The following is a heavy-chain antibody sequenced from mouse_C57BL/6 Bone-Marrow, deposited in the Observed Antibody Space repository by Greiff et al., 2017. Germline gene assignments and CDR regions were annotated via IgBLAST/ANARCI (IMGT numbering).Heavy chain of an antibody. J-gene: IGHJ2*01. V-gene: IGHV1-78*01. CDR3: AREGDGNEYDLDY. Sequence: VQLQQSDAGLVKPGASVKLSCTVSGYTFTDHSIHWVKQSPEQGLEWIAYISHSGGSTNYPETVKGQVTLTGDKSSSTAYMQLNRLTSEDTAVYFCAREGDGNEYDLDYWGQGTTVTVSS. CDR1: GYTFTDHS. CDR2: ISHSGGST. D-gene: IGHD2-1*01.